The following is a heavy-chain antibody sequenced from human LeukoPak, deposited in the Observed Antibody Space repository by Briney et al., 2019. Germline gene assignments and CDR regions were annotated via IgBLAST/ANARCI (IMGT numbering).Heavy chain of an antibody. CDR1: GFTFSSYW. D-gene: IGHD3-10*01. CDR2: INSDGSST. CDR3: ARTRITMVRGVNYMDV. Sequence: QPGGSLRLSCAASGFTFSSYWMHWVRQAPGKGLVWVSRINSDGSSTSYADSVKGRFTISRDNAKNTLYLQMNSLRAEDTAVYYCARTRITMVRGVNYMDVWGKGTTVTVSS. V-gene: IGHV3-74*01. J-gene: IGHJ6*03.